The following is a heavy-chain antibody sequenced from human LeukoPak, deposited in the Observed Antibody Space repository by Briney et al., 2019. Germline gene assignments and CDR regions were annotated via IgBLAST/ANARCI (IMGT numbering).Heavy chain of an antibody. J-gene: IGHJ3*02. V-gene: IGHV6-1*01. CDR3: AREMVDAFDI. CDR2: TYYRSKWYN. D-gene: IGHD2-8*01. Sequence: SQTLSLTCGISGDSVSTNSGAWNWIRQSPSRGLEWLGRTYYRSKWYNDYAVSVKSRITINPDTSKNQFSLQLNSVTPDDTAVYYCAREMVDAFDIWGQRTLVIVSS. CDR1: GDSVSTNSGA.